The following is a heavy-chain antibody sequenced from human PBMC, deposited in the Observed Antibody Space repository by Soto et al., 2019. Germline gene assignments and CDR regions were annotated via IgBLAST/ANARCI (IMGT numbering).Heavy chain of an antibody. J-gene: IGHJ4*02. CDR3: ARVTTFYDILTSSYALNYFDY. D-gene: IGHD3-9*01. CDR2: IYAGGNT. V-gene: IGHV3-53*01. Sequence: GGSLRLSCAASGFSVTSNYMTWVRQAPGKGLECVSVIYAGGNTYYPDSVKGRFTISSDNSKNTLFLQMNNLRAEDTAVYYCARVTTFYDILTSSYALNYFDYWGQGTLVTVSS. CDR1: GFSVTSNY.